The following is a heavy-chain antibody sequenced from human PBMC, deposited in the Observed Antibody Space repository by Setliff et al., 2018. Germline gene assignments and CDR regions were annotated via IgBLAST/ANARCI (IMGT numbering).Heavy chain of an antibody. CDR2: IYHSGST. CDR3: ARRDGDFDY. Sequence: SETLSLTCAVSGGSISSGGYSWSWIRQPPGKGLEWIGYIYHSGSTYYNPSLKSRVTISVDTSKNQFSLKLSSVTAADTAVYYCARRDGDFDYWGQGTLVTVSS. V-gene: IGHV4-30-2*01. CDR1: GGSISSGGYS. D-gene: IGHD4-17*01. J-gene: IGHJ4*02.